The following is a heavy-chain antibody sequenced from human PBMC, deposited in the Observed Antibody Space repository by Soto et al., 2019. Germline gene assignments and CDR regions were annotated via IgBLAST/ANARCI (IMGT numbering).Heavy chain of an antibody. D-gene: IGHD3-22*01. J-gene: IGHJ4*02. Sequence: PGGSLRLSCAASGFTFSSYGMHWVRQAPGKGPEWVAVISYDGSNKYYADSVKGRFTISRDNSKNTLYLQMNSLRAEDTAVYYCAKDEVTMIVVALHQPPDYWGQGTLVTVSS. CDR1: GFTFSSYG. CDR2: ISYDGSNK. CDR3: AKDEVTMIVVALHQPPDY. V-gene: IGHV3-30*18.